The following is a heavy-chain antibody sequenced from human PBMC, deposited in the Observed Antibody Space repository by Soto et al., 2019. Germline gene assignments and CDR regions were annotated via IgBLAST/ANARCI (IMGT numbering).Heavy chain of an antibody. V-gene: IGHV4-34*01. D-gene: IGHD6-6*01. CDR1: GGCFSGYY. CDR2: INHSGST. J-gene: IGHJ6*02. Sequence: XASLALTCAVCGGCFSGYYWSGIRQPPGKGLEWIGEINHSGSTNYNPSLNSRVTISVDTSKNQFSLKLSSVTAADTAVYYCARSLEARAYYGMDVWGQGTTVTVSS. CDR3: ARSLEARAYYGMDV.